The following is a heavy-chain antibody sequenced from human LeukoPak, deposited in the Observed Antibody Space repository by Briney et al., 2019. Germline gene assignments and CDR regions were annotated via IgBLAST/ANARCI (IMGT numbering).Heavy chain of an antibody. CDR2: ISGSGGST. V-gene: IGHV3-23*01. J-gene: IGHJ4*02. Sequence: GSLRLSCAASGFTFSSYSMSWVRQAPGKGVEWVSTISGSGGSTYYADSVKGRFTISRDNSKNTLYLQMNSLRAEDTAVYYCAKGSYCSSTSCPYYWGQGTLVTVSS. D-gene: IGHD2-2*01. CDR3: AKGSYCSSTSCPYY. CDR1: GFTFSSYS.